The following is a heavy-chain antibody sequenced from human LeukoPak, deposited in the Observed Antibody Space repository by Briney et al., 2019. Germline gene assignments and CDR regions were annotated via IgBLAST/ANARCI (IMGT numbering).Heavy chain of an antibody. V-gene: IGHV6-1*01. D-gene: IGHD7-27*01. CDR2: TYYRSKWLN. Sequence: SQTLSLTCAISGDSVSSNSATWNWIRQSPSRGLEWLGRTYYRSKWLNDYAPSVKSRIIVNADTSKNQFSLQLKSVTPEDTAVYFCARDSALGLDVFDIWGQGTMVTVSP. CDR3: ARDSALGLDVFDI. J-gene: IGHJ3*02. CDR1: GDSVSSNSAT.